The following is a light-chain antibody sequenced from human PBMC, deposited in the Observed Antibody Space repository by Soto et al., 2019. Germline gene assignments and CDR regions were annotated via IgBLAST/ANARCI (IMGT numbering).Light chain of an antibody. J-gene: IGLJ1*01. CDR3: CSYTSSTIYV. CDR2: DVT. CDR1: SSDVGGYNY. Sequence: QSVLTQPASVSGSTGQSIAISCTGTSSDVGGYNYVSWYQQHPGKAPKLMIYDVTSRPSGVSDRFSGSKSGTTASLTISGLQAEDEADYYCCSYTSSTIYVFGTGTKVTVL. V-gene: IGLV2-14*03.